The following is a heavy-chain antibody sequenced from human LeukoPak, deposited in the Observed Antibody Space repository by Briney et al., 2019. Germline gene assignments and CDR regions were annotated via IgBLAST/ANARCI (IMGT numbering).Heavy chain of an antibody. J-gene: IGHJ4*02. D-gene: IGHD3-16*01. CDR1: GFTFGVYY. V-gene: IGHV3-11*01. CDR3: ARGHWAAPDH. Sequence: GGSLRLSCAASGFTFGVYYMTWIRQAPGRGLEPLACINPTGDTINYVNPVKGRFTISRNNSTSTMYLEMNSLRAEDTAVYYCARGHWAAPDHCGQGTLVTVSP. CDR2: INPTGDTI.